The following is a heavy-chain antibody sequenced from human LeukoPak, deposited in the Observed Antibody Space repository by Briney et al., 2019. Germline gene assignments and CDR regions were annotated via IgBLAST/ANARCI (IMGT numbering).Heavy chain of an antibody. CDR2: INPNSGGT. CDR3: ARETVAGDNWFGP. J-gene: IGHJ5*02. CDR1: GYIFTGYY. V-gene: IGHV1-2*02. D-gene: IGHD4-11*01. Sequence: ASVKVSCKASGYIFTGYYMHWVRQAPGQGLEWMGWINPNSGGTKYAQKFQGRVTMTRDTSISTAYMELSRLRSDDTAVYYCARETVAGDNWFGPWGQGTLVTVSS.